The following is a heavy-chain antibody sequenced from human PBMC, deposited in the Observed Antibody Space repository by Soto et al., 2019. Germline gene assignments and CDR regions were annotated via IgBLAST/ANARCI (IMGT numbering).Heavy chain of an antibody. CDR2: IIPFIGTA. J-gene: IGHJ6*02. CDR1: GGTFSSYA. D-gene: IGHD4-4*01. V-gene: IGHV1-69*11. Sequence: SVKVSCKASGGTFSSYAISWVRQAPGQGLEWMGRIIPFIGTANYAQKFQGRVTITADESTSTAYMELTSLRSEDTAVYYCARVVMTSVPASYYYGMDVWRQGTTFPTSS. CDR3: ARVVMTSVPASYYYGMDV.